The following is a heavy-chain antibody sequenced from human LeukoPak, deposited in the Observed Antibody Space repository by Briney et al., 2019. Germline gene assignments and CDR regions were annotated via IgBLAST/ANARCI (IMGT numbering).Heavy chain of an antibody. CDR1: GFTFSSYS. CDR3: ARGYSSSSYESDWFDP. Sequence: GGSLRLSCAASGFTFSSYSMNWVRQAPGKGLEWVSSISSSSSYIYYADSGKGRFTISRDNAKNSLYLQMNSLRAEDTAVYYCARGYSSSSYESDWFDPWGPGTLVTVSS. CDR2: ISSSSSYI. V-gene: IGHV3-21*01. J-gene: IGHJ5*02. D-gene: IGHD6-13*01.